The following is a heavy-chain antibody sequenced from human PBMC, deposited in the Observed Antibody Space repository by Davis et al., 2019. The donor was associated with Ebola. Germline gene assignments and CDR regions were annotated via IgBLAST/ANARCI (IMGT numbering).Heavy chain of an antibody. V-gene: IGHV5-51*01. J-gene: IGHJ4*03. CDR1: GYTFTSYY. CDR3: ARLNDDIFTAYPWYFDY. CDR2: IRPRDSDT. Sequence: GGSLRLSCKTSGYTFTSYYIGWVRQMPGKGLEWMAFIRPRDSDTKYSPSFQGQVTISADRSTNTAYLQWSSLKASDTAMYYCARLNDDIFTAYPWYFDYWGQGCTVTVSS. D-gene: IGHD3-9*01.